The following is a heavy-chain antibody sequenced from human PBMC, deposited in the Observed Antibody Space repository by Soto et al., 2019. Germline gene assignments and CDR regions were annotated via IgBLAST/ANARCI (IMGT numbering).Heavy chain of an antibody. Sequence: QVQLVESGGGVVQPGRSLRLSCAASGFTFSSYGMHWVRQAPGKGLEWVAVIWYDGSNKYYADSVKGRFTISRDNSKNTLYLQMNSLRAEDTAVYYCARDQVMLRGELGYWGQGTLVTVSS. V-gene: IGHV3-33*01. CDR1: GFTFSSYG. J-gene: IGHJ4*02. CDR2: IWYDGSNK. D-gene: IGHD3-10*01. CDR3: ARDQVMLRGELGY.